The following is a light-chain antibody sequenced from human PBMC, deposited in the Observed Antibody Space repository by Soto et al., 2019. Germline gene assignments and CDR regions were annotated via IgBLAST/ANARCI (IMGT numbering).Light chain of an antibody. Sequence: QSALTQPASVSGSPGQSITISCTGTSSDVGGYNYVSWYQQHPGKAPKLMIYEVSNRPSGVSNRFSGSKSGNTASLTISGLQAEDEADFYCQSHDSSLSAYVFGTGTKLTVL. CDR2: EVS. V-gene: IGLV2-14*01. CDR3: QSHDSSLSAYV. CDR1: SSDVGGYNY. J-gene: IGLJ1*01.